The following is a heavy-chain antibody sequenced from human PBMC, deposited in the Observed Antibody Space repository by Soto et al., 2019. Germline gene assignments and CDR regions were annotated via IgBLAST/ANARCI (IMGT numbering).Heavy chain of an antibody. V-gene: IGHV3-74*01. CDR2: INSDGSST. CDR1: GFTFSSYW. J-gene: IGHJ4*02. D-gene: IGHD2-21*01. CDR3: AKESGEGLGFDY. Sequence: GGSLRLSCAASGFTFSSYWMHWVRQAPGKGLVWVSRINSDGSSTSYADSVKGRFTISRDNAKNTLYLQMNSLRAEDTAVYYCAKESGEGLGFDYWGQGTLVTVSS.